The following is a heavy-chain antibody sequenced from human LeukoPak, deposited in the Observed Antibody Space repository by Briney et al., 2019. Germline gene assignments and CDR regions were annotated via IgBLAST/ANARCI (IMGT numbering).Heavy chain of an antibody. CDR1: RFSFASYG. V-gene: IGHV3-23*01. Sequence: GGSLRLSCVASRFSFASYGMSWVRQVPGKGLEWVPDISGSIRGDGITNYADSVKGRFTISRDNSKKTLYLQMNSLRAEDTAVYYCAKGKINHDGAFDIWGQGTMVTVSS. CDR3: AKGKINHDGAFDI. CDR2: ISGSIRGDGIT. J-gene: IGHJ3*02. D-gene: IGHD3-16*01.